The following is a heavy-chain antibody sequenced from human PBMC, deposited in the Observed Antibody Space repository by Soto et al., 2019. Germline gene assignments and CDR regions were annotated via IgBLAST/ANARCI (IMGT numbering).Heavy chain of an antibody. CDR1: GFTFSSYS. J-gene: IGHJ4*02. D-gene: IGHD6-13*01. CDR3: ARDQGIAAAGTGNDY. V-gene: IGHV3-21*01. Sequence: NPGGSLRLSCAASGFTFSSYSMNWVRQAPGKGLEWVSSISSSSSYIYYADSVKGRFTISRDNAKNSLYLQMNSLRAEDTAVYYCARDQGIAAAGTGNDYWGQGTLVTVSS. CDR2: ISSSSSYI.